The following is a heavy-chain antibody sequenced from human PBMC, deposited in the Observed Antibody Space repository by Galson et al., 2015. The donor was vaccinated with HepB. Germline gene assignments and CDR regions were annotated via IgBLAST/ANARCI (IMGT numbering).Heavy chain of an antibody. CDR3: AKDQWLVLSPNSFDY. J-gene: IGHJ4*02. Sequence: SLRLSCAASGFTFSSYAMSWVRQAPGKGLEWVSAISGSGGSTYYADSVKGRFTISRDNSKNTLYLQMNSLRAEDTAVYYCAKDQWLVLSPNSFDYWGQGTLVTVSS. CDR2: ISGSGGST. CDR1: GFTFSSYA. V-gene: IGHV3-23*01. D-gene: IGHD6-19*01.